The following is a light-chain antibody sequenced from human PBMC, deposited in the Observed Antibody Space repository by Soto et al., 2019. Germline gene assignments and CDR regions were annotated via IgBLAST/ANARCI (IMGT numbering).Light chain of an antibody. V-gene: IGKV3-20*01. CDR3: QQYGSSPRFT. CDR1: QSVSSSY. Sequence: EIVLTQSPGTLSLSPGERATLSCRASQSVSSSYLAWYQQKPGQAPRLLIYGASSRATGIPDRFSGSGSGTDFSLTISRLETEDFAVYYCQQYGSSPRFTFSPGTKVELK. CDR2: GAS. J-gene: IGKJ3*01.